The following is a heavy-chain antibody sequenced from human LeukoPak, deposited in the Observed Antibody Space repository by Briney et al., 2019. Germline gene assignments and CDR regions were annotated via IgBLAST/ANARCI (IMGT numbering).Heavy chain of an antibody. CDR1: GFTFSSYA. D-gene: IGHD3-10*01. V-gene: IGHV3-23*01. Sequence: GVSLRLSCAASGFTFSSYAMSWVRQAPGKGLEWVSAISGSGGSTYYADSVKGRFTISRDNSKNTLYLQMNSLRAEDTAVYYCAKWDYGSGSYSYAFDIWGQGTMVTVSS. CDR2: ISGSGGST. CDR3: AKWDYGSGSYSYAFDI. J-gene: IGHJ3*02.